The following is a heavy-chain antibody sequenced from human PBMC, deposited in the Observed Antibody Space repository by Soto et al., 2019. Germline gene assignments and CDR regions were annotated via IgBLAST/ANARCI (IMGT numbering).Heavy chain of an antibody. CDR3: ARAPSGKRRYGMDG. V-gene: IGHV5-10-1*01. Sequence: QSLKLSCKGSGYSFTSYWISWVRQMPGKGLEWMGRIDPSDSYTNYSPSFQGHVTISADKSISTAYLQWSSLKASDTARYYCARAPSGKRRYGMDGWGEGAKVTVS. J-gene: IGHJ6*01. D-gene: IGHD2-15*01. CDR1: GYSFTSYW. CDR2: IDPSDSYT.